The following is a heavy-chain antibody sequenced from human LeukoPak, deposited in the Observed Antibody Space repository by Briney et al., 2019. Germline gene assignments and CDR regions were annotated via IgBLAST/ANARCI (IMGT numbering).Heavy chain of an antibody. CDR1: GFTYSSYA. D-gene: IGHD3-22*01. CDR2: ISGSGGST. J-gene: IGHJ4*02. CDR3: AKEGSSGYYYFDY. V-gene: IGHV3-23*01. Sequence: GGSLRLSCATPGFTYSSYAMSWVRQAPGQGLEWVSAISGSGGSTYYADSVKGRFTISRDNSKNTLYLQMNSLRAEDTAVYYCAKEGSSGYYYFDYWGRGTLVTVSS.